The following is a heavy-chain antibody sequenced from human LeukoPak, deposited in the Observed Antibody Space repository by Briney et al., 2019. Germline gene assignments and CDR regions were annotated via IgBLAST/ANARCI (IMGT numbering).Heavy chain of an antibody. V-gene: IGHV3-23*01. Sequence: PGGSLGLSCAASGFTFRNYAMSWVRQAPGKGLEWVSAIGGSADTTYYADSVKGRFTISKDTSKDTLCLQMNTLRAEDTAVYYCVKGYNWNDVSPDAFDIWGQGTMVTVSS. J-gene: IGHJ3*02. CDR2: IGGSADTT. CDR1: GFTFRNYA. CDR3: VKGYNWNDVSPDAFDI. D-gene: IGHD1-20*01.